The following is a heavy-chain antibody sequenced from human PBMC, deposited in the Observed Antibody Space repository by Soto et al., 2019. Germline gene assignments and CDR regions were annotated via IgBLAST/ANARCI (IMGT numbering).Heavy chain of an antibody. CDR3: AREPYSSSGYYYYYMDV. Sequence: GGSLRLSCAASGFTFSSYWMHWVRQAPGKGLVWVSRINSDGSSTSYADSVKGRFTISRDNAKNTLYLQMNSLRAEDTAVYYCAREPYSSSGYYYYYMDVWGKGTTVTVSS. CDR2: INSDGSST. CDR1: GFTFSSYW. V-gene: IGHV3-74*01. D-gene: IGHD6-19*01. J-gene: IGHJ6*03.